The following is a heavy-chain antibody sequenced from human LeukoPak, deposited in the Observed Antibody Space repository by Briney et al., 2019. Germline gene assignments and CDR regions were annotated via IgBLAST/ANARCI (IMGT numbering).Heavy chain of an antibody. Sequence: GGSPRPSCSVSGFTFSTYVMHWVRQAPGKGLEYVSAISSNGDNTYYADSVKGRFTISRDNSKNTLYLQMSSLRADDTAVYYCVRGTGYWGQGTLVTVSS. CDR3: VRGTGY. V-gene: IGHV3-64D*06. CDR1: GFTFSTYV. J-gene: IGHJ4*02. CDR2: ISSNGDNT.